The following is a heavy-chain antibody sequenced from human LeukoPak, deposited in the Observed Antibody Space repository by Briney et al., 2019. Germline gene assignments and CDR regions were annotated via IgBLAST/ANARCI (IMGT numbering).Heavy chain of an antibody. Sequence: SETLSLTCTVSGGSISSYYWSWIRQPPGKGLEWIGYIYYSGSTNYNPSLKGRVTISVDTSKNQFSLKLSSVTAADTAVYYCARIEVLCSSTSCPRWFDPWGQGTLVTVSS. CDR1: GGSISSYY. D-gene: IGHD2-2*01. CDR2: IYYSGST. CDR3: ARIEVLCSSTSCPRWFDP. J-gene: IGHJ5*02. V-gene: IGHV4-59*01.